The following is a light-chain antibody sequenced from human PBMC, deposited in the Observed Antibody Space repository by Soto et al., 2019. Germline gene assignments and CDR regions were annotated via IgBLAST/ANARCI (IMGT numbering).Light chain of an antibody. CDR2: GNS. V-gene: IGLV1-40*01. Sequence: QSVLTQRPSVSGAPGQRVTISCTGSSSNIGAGYDVHWYQQLPGTAPKLLIYGNSNRPSGVPDRFSGSKSGTSASLAITGLQAEDEADYYCQSYDSSLSRVFGGGTKPTVL. CDR1: SSNIGAGYD. CDR3: QSYDSSLSRV. J-gene: IGLJ2*01.